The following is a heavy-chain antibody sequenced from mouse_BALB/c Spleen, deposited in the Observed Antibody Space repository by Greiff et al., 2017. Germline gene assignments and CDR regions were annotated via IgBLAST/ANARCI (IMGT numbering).Heavy chain of an antibody. CDR2: INPYNDGT. CDR3: ASYYDYDPLDY. Sequence: EVQLQQSGPELVKPGASVKMSCKASGYTFTSYVMHWVKQKPGQGLEWIGYINPYNDGTKYNEKFKGKATLTSDKSSSTAYMELSSLTSEDSAVYYCASYYDYDPLDYWGQGTTLTVSS. J-gene: IGHJ2*01. CDR1: GYTFTSYV. V-gene: IGHV1-14*01. D-gene: IGHD2-4*01.